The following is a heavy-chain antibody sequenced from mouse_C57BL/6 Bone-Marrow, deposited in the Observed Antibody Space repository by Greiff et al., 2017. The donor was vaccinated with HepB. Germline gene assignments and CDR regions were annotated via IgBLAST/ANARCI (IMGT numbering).Heavy chain of an antibody. CDR2: ISSGGSYT. CDR1: GFTFSSYG. CDR3: ARLSDYGSNHFYAMDY. V-gene: IGHV5-6*01. D-gene: IGHD1-1*01. J-gene: IGHJ4*01. Sequence: EVKLVESGGDLVKPGGSLKLPCAASGFTFSSYGMSWVRQTPDKRLEWVATISSGGSYTYYPDSVKGRFSISRDNAKNTLYLQMSSLKSEDTAMYYCARLSDYGSNHFYAMDYWGQGTSVTVSS.